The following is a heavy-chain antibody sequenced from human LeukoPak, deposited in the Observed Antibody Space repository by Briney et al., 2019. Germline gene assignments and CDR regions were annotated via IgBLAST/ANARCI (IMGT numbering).Heavy chain of an antibody. D-gene: IGHD3-9*01. V-gene: IGHV1-18*01. J-gene: IGHJ6*02. CDR3: ARTDMYYYYYGMDV. CDR1: GYTFTSYG. Sequence: ASVKVSCKASGYTFTSYGIRWVRQAPGQGLEWMGWISAYNGNTNYAQKLQGRVTMTTDTSTSTAYMELRSLRSDDTAVYYCARTDMYYYYYGMDVWGQGTTVTVSS. CDR2: ISAYNGNT.